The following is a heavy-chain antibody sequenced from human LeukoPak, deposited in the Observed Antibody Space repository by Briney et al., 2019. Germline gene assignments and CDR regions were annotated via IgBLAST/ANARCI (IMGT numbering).Heavy chain of an antibody. CDR2: INHSGST. CDR3: ARGYSSGWYLKS. V-gene: IGHV4-34*01. D-gene: IGHD6-19*01. Sequence: GSLRLSCAASGFTFRTFWMSWVRQPPGKGLEWIGEINHSGSTNYNPSLKSRVTISVDTSKNQFSLKLSSVTAADTAVYYCARGYSSGWYLKSWGQGTLVTVSS. J-gene: IGHJ5*02. CDR1: GFTFRTFW.